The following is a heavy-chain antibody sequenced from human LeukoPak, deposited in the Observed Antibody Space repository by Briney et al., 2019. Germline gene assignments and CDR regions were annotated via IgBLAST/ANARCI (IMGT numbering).Heavy chain of an antibody. CDR1: GGPFTGYF. J-gene: IGHJ3*02. Sequence: SETLSLTCAVYGGPFTGYFWSWIRQTPGKGLEWIGEINHTGNINYNPSLKSRVTISVDKSKNQFSLKLSSVTAADTAVYYCARGPDSTVTKWSAFDIWGQGTMVTVSS. D-gene: IGHD4-17*01. V-gene: IGHV4-34*01. CDR3: ARGPDSTVTKWSAFDI. CDR2: INHTGNI.